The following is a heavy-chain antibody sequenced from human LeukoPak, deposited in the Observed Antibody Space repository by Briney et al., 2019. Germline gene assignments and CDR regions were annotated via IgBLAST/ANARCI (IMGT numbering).Heavy chain of an antibody. CDR2: IYYSGST. CDR3: ARLPYRVTTARPVQRYYYMDV. D-gene: IGHD4-11*01. Sequence: SETLSLTCTVSGGSISSYYWSWIRQPPGKGLEWIGYIYYSGSTNYNPSLKSRVTISVDTSKNQFSLKLSSVTAADTAVYYCARLPYRVTTARPVQRYYYMDVWGKGTTVTVSS. J-gene: IGHJ6*03. CDR1: GGSISSYY. V-gene: IGHV4-59*01.